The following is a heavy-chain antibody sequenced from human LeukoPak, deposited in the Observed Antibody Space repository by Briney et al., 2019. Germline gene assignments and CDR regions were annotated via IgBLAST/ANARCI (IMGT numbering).Heavy chain of an antibody. D-gene: IGHD1-1*01. Sequence: GGSLRLSCEASGFTFSAHWMSWVRQAPGKGLEWVASIYPDGSQKYYLDSVRGRFTISRDNTKNSLYLQMFSLGAEDTAVDYCARLLGTSTTYDYWGQGTLVTVSS. V-gene: IGHV3-7*01. CDR3: ARLLGTSTTYDY. CDR1: GFTFSAHW. J-gene: IGHJ4*02. CDR2: IYPDGSQK.